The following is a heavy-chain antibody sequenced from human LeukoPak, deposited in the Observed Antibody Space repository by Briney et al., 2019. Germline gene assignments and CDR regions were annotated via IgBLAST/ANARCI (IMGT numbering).Heavy chain of an antibody. V-gene: IGHV1-69*13. J-gene: IGHJ5*02. CDR1: GGTFSSYA. CDR2: IIPIFGTA. Sequence: ASVKVSCKASGGTFSSYAISWVRQAPGQGLEWMGGIIPIFGTANYAQKFQGRVTITADESTSTACMELSSLRSEDTAVYYCARDYYYDSSGYLWGQGTLVTVSS. D-gene: IGHD3-22*01. CDR3: ARDYYYDSSGYL.